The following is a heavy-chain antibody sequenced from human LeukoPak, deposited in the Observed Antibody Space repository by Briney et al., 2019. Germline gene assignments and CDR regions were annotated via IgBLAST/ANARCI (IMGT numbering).Heavy chain of an antibody. D-gene: IGHD2-2*01. CDR2: ISGSGGST. Sequence: PGGSLRLSCAASGFTFSRYGMSWVRQAPGKGLEWVSGISGSGGSTYYADSVKGRFTISRDNSKNTLYLQMNSLRAEGTAVYYCGKVNLPAAPIPYYFDYWGQGNLVTVSS. J-gene: IGHJ4*02. V-gene: IGHV3-23*01. CDR3: GKVNLPAAPIPYYFDY. CDR1: GFTFSRYG.